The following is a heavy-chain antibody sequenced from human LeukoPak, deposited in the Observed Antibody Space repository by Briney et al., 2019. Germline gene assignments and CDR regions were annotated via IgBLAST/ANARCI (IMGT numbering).Heavy chain of an antibody. Sequence: SETLSLTCAVYGGSFSGYYWSWIRQPPGKGLEWIGEINHSGSTNYNPSLKSRVTISVDTSKNQFSLKLSSVTAADTAVYYCARKLGIFTVTTAFDYWGQRTLVTVSS. D-gene: IGHD4-17*01. J-gene: IGHJ4*02. CDR3: ARKLGIFTVTTAFDY. CDR1: GGSFSGYY. CDR2: INHSGST. V-gene: IGHV4-34*01.